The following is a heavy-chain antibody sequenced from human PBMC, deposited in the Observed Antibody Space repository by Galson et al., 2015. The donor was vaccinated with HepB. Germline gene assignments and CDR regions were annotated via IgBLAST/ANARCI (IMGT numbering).Heavy chain of an antibody. V-gene: IGHV6-1*01. D-gene: IGHD6-13*01. CDR3: AREGGADYSSSWYSASVY. Sequence: CAISGDSVSSNSAAWNWIRQSPSRGLEWLGRTYYRSKWYNDYAVSVRSRITINPDTSKNQFSLQLNSVTPEDTAVYYCAREGGADYSSSWYSASVYWGQGTLVTVSS. CDR2: TYYRSKWYN. CDR1: GDSVSSNSAA. J-gene: IGHJ4*02.